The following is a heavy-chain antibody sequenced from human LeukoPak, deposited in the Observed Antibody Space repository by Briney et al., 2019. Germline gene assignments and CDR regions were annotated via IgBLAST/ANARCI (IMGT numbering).Heavy chain of an antibody. CDR1: GGSIYSYY. J-gene: IGHJ2*01. CDR2: IYYSGST. Sequence: SETLSLTCTVSGGSIYSYYWSWIRQPPGKGLEWIGYIYYSGSTNYNPSLKSRVTISVDTSKNQFSLKLSSVAAAGTAMYYCASFNFNWYFDLWGRGTLVTVSS. D-gene: IGHD3-3*01. CDR3: ASFNFNWYFDL. V-gene: IGHV4-59*01.